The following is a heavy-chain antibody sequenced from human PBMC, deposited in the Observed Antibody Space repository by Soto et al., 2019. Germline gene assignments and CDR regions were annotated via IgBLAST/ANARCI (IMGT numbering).Heavy chain of an antibody. CDR2: ISYDGSNK. J-gene: IGHJ4*02. CDR3: AKGGYCSGGSCPEDYFDY. Sequence: QVQLVESGGGVVQPGRSLRLSCAASGFTFSSYGMHWVRQAPGKGLEWVAVISYDGSNKYYADSVKGRFTISRDNSKNTLHLQMNSLRAEDTAVYYCAKGGYCSGGSCPEDYFDYWGQGTLVTVSS. V-gene: IGHV3-30*18. CDR1: GFTFSSYG. D-gene: IGHD2-15*01.